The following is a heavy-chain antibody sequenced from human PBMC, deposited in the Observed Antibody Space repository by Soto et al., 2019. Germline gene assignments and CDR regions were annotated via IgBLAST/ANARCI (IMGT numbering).Heavy chain of an antibody. Sequence: PSETLSLTCTVSGGSISSGGYYWSWIRQHPGKGLEWIGYIYYSGSTNYNPSLKSRVTISVDTSKNQFSLKLSSVTAADTAVYYCARGPRGYSGYDPGWGQGTLVTVSS. V-gene: IGHV4-31*03. CDR1: GGSISSGGYY. CDR2: IYYSGST. D-gene: IGHD5-12*01. J-gene: IGHJ4*02. CDR3: ARGPRGYSGYDPG.